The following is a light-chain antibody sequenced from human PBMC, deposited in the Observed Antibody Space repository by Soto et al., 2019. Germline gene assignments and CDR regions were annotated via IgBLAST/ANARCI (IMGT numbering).Light chain of an antibody. V-gene: IGKV1-39*01. J-gene: IGKJ4*01. CDR1: QSIRSY. Sequence: DIQMTQSPSSLSASVGDRVTITCRASQSIRSYLNWYQQKPGNAPNLLIYAASSLQSGVPSRFSGSGAGTDVTLNISNLQPEDFATYYCRQTYSVPQAFGGGTKVEIK. CDR2: AAS. CDR3: RQTYSVPQA.